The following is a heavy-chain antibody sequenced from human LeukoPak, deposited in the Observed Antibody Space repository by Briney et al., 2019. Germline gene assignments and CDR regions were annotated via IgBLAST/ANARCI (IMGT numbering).Heavy chain of an antibody. CDR3: ARDPFTMVSPWFDP. CDR1: GFTFSSYS. Sequence: PGGSLRLSCAASGFTFSSYSMNWVRQAPGKGLEWVPSISSSSSYIYYADSVKGRFTISRDNAKNSLYLQMNSLRAEDTAVYYCARDPFTMVSPWFDPWGQGTLVTVSS. J-gene: IGHJ5*02. D-gene: IGHD2-8*01. V-gene: IGHV3-21*01. CDR2: ISSSSSYI.